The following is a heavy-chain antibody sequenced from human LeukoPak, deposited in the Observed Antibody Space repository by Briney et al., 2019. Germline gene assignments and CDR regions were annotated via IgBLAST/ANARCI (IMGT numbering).Heavy chain of an antibody. D-gene: IGHD5-24*01. CDR2: IFYSGTT. Sequence: SETLSLTCTVSDDSIRNYYWSWIRQPPGKGLEWIAYIFYSGTTNYNPSLKSRVTISVDTSKNQLSLKLTSVTAADTAIYYCARLTEMAASTRKYYFDYWGQGTLVTVSS. CDR3: ARLTEMAASTRKYYFDY. J-gene: IGHJ4*02. CDR1: DDSIRNYY. V-gene: IGHV4-59*08.